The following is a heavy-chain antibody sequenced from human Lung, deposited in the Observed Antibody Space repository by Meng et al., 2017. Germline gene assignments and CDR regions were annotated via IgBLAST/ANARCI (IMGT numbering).Heavy chain of an antibody. Sequence: QVQLWQSGSELKKPGASVKISCKASGYTFTTYAMNWVRQAPGQGLEWMGWINTDTRNPTYAQGFTGRFVFSLDTSVSTAYLQISSLMAEDTAIYYCARGDLGMSGYYYTVHWGQGTLVTVSS. V-gene: IGHV7-4-1*02. CDR3: ARGDLGMSGYYYTVH. D-gene: IGHD3-22*01. CDR2: INTDTRNP. J-gene: IGHJ4*02. CDR1: GYTFTTYA.